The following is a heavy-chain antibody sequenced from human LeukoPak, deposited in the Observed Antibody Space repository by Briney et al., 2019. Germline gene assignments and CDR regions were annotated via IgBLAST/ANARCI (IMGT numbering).Heavy chain of an antibody. CDR1: GGSISSYY. CDR2: IYYSGST. Sequence: SETLSLTCTVSGGSISSYYWSWIRQPPGKGPEWIGYIYYSGSTNYNPSLKSRVTISVDTSKNQFSLKLSSVTAADTAVYYCAREFIHPASNWFDPWGQGTLVTVSS. J-gene: IGHJ5*02. CDR3: AREFIHPASNWFDP. V-gene: IGHV4-59*01.